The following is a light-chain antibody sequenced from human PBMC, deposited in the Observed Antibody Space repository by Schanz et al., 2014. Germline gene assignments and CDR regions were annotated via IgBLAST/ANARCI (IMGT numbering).Light chain of an antibody. CDR1: SSDIGRYNY. CDR2: DVT. Sequence: QSALTQPPSASGSPGQSVTISCTGTSSDIGRYNYVSWYQHHPGKAPKLLIYDVTKRPSGVPDRFSGSKSGNTASLTVSGLQAEDEADYYCAAWDDSLGAHVVFGGGTKLTVL. CDR3: AAWDDSLGAHVV. J-gene: IGLJ2*01. V-gene: IGLV2-8*01.